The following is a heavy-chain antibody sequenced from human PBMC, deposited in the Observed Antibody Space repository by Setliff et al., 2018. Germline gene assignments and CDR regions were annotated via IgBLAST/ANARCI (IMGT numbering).Heavy chain of an antibody. CDR2: INHSGST. CDR3: ARRETYYNFWSGYYAY. D-gene: IGHD3-3*01. J-gene: IGHJ4*02. V-gene: IGHV4-34*01. Sequence: SETLSLTCAVYGGSFSGYYWSWIRQPPGKGLEWIGEINHSGSTNYDPSLKSRVTISVDTSKNQFSLKLSSVTAADTAVYYCARRETYYNFWSGYYAYWGQGTLVTVSS. CDR1: GGSFSGYY.